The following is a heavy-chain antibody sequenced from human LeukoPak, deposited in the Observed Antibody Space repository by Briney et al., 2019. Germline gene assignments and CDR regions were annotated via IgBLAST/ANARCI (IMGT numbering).Heavy chain of an antibody. J-gene: IGHJ4*02. CDR3: ATYYAGRGGSGY. CDR1: GASISSGANH. Sequence: SETLSLTCTVSGASISSGANHWSWIRQPPGKGLEWIGYSGSTNYNPSLNGRVTISVDTSKNQFSLRLSSVTAADTAVYFCATYYAGRGGSGYWGQGTLVTVSS. D-gene: IGHD3-10*01. V-gene: IGHV4-30-4*01. CDR2: SGST.